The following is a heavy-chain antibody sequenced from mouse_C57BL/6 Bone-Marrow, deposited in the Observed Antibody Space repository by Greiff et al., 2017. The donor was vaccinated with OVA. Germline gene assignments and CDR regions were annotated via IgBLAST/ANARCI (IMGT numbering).Heavy chain of an antibody. CDR2: IDPSDSYT. CDR3: ARSDYGSSYWYFDV. D-gene: IGHD1-1*01. J-gene: IGHJ1*03. V-gene: IGHV1-59*01. Sequence: VQLQQPGAELVRPGTSVKLSCKASGYTFTSYWMHWVKQRPGQGLEWIGVIDPSDSYTNYNQKFKGKATLTVDTSSSTAYMQLSSLTSEDSAVYYCARSDYGSSYWYFDVWGTGTTVTVSS. CDR1: GYTFTSYW.